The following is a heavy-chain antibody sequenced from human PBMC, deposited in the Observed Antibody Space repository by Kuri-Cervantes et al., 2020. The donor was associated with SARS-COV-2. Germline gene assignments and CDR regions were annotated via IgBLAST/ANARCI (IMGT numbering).Heavy chain of an antibody. D-gene: IGHD4-11*01. CDR3: ARAFGVTTIVYFDY. CDR1: GFTFSSYA. Sequence: GGSLRISCAASGFTFSSYAMHWVRQAPGKGLEWVAVISYDGSNKYYADSVKGRFTISRDNSKNTLYLQMNSLRAEDTAVYYCARAFGVTTIVYFDYWGQGTLVTVSS. J-gene: IGHJ4*02. CDR2: ISYDGSNK. V-gene: IGHV3-30-3*01.